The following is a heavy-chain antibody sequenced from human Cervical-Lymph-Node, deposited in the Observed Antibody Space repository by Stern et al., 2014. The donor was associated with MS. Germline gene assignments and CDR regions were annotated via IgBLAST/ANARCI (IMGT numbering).Heavy chain of an antibody. J-gene: IGHJ5*02. CDR2: IHNTGTT. CDR1: DGSITADS. CDR3: ARLWYSRHYWNRFDP. V-gene: IGHV4-59*01. Sequence: QLQLQESGPGLVKPSETLSLTCTVSDGSITADSWWTWIRQAPGKGLEWIAYIHNTGTTHYSPSLKGRVSISIDASKNRFSLNLNSVTAADTALYYCARLWYSRHYWNRFDPWGQGTLVTVSS. D-gene: IGHD6-13*01.